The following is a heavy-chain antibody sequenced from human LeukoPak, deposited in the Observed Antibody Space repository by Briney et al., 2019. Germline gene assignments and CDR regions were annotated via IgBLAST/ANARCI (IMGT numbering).Heavy chain of an antibody. CDR3: ARAERITMVRGQELDY. J-gene: IGHJ4*02. V-gene: IGHV1-3*01. D-gene: IGHD3-10*01. Sequence: GASVKVSCKASGHTFTSYAMHWVRQAPGQRLEWMGWINAGNGNTKYSQKFQGRVTITRDTSASTAYMELSSLRSEDTAVYYCARAERITMVRGQELDYWGQGTLVTVSS. CDR1: GHTFTSYA. CDR2: INAGNGNT.